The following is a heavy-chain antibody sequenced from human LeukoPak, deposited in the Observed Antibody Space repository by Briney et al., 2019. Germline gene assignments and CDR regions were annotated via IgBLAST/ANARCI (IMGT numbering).Heavy chain of an antibody. V-gene: IGHV3-7*03. CDR2: IKQDGSGK. CDR3: AARSSGNPYF. Sequence: GGSLRLSCTASGLTLSNYWMIWVRQAPGKGLQWVAKIKQDGSGKYYVDSVKGRFTISRDNAENSLYLQMNSLRVEDTAVYYCAARSSGNPYFWGQGTLVTVSS. CDR1: GLTLSNYW. D-gene: IGHD1-26*01. J-gene: IGHJ4*02.